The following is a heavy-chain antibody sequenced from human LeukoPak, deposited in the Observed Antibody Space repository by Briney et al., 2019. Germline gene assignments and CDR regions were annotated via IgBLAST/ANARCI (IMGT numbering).Heavy chain of an antibody. J-gene: IGHJ4*02. D-gene: IGHD3-22*01. CDR1: GFTFSSYA. CDR3: ANGALYYHDSSGYPPFFY. V-gene: IGHV3-23*01. Sequence: GGSLRLSCAASGFTFSSYAMSWVRQAPGKGLEWVSAISGSGGSTYYADSVKGRFTISRDNSKNTLYLQMNSLRAEDTAVYYCANGALYYHDSSGYPPFFYWGQGTLVTVSS. CDR2: ISGSGGST.